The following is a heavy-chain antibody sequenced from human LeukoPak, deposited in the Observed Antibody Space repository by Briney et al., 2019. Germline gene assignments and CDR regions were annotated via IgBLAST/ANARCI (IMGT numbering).Heavy chain of an antibody. V-gene: IGHV4-34*01. J-gene: IGHJ4*02. CDR2: INHSGST. Sequence: SETLSLTCTVSGGSISSFYWSWIRQPPGKGLEWIGEINHSGSTNYNPSLKSRVTISVDTSKNQFSLKLSSVTAADTAVYYCARRKRWLQLSAPFDYWGQGTLVTVSS. CDR1: GGSISSFY. D-gene: IGHD5-24*01. CDR3: ARRKRWLQLSAPFDY.